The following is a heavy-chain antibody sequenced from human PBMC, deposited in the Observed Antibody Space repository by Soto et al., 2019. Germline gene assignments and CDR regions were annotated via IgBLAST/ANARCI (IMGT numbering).Heavy chain of an antibody. J-gene: IGHJ4*02. CDR1: GFPFSSYW. Sequence: GGSLRLSCAASGFPFSSYWMHWVRQAPGKGLVWVSRINGDGSSTSYADSVKGRFTISRDNAKNTLYLQMNSLRAEDTAVYYCAKRVRYCTNGVCYIFYDYWGQGTPVTASS. CDR2: INGDGSST. V-gene: IGHV3-74*01. D-gene: IGHD2-8*01. CDR3: AKRVRYCTNGVCYIFYDY.